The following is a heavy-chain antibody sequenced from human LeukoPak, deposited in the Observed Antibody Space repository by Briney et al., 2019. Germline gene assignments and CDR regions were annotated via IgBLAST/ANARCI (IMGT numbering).Heavy chain of an antibody. D-gene: IGHD5-18*01. J-gene: IGHJ4*02. Sequence: PSETLSLTCAVYGGSFSAYYCSWIRQPPGKGLEWIGEVNHSGSTNYNPSLKSRVTISVDTSKNQFSLKLTSVTAADTAVYYCARGGYNYGYSYWGQGTLVTVSS. V-gene: IGHV4-34*01. CDR1: GGSFSAYY. CDR3: ARGGYNYGYSY. CDR2: VNHSGST.